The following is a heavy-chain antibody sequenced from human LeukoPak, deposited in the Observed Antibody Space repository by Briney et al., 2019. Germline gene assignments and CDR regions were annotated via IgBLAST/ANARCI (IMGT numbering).Heavy chain of an antibody. D-gene: IGHD6-19*01. V-gene: IGHV4-59*08. CDR1: GGSISSYY. Sequence: SETLSLTCTVSGGSISSYYWSWIRRPPGKGLEWNGYIYYSGSTNYNPSLKSRVTISVDTSKNQFSLKLSSVTAADTAVYYCARQPPPYSSGLYYFDYWGQGTLVTVSS. J-gene: IGHJ4*02. CDR3: ARQPPPYSSGLYYFDY. CDR2: IYYSGST.